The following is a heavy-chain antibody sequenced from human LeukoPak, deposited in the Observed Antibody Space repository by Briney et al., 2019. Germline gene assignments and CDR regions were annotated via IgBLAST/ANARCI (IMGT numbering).Heavy chain of an antibody. D-gene: IGHD3-10*01. J-gene: IGHJ6*02. V-gene: IGHV1-46*01. CDR1: GYTFTSYY. Sequence: ASVKISCKASGYTFTSYYMHWVRQAPGQGLEWMGIINPSGGSTSYAQKFQGRVTMTRDTSTSTVYMELSSLRSEDTAVYYCARDQTGYYGMDVWGQGTTVTVSS. CDR2: INPSGGST. CDR3: ARDQTGYYGMDV.